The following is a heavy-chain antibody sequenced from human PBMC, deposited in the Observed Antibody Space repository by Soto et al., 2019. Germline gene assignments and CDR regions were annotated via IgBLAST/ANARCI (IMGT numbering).Heavy chain of an antibody. J-gene: IGHJ6*02. Sequence: GGSLRLSCAASGFTFSSYAMSWVRQAPGKGLEWVSAISGSGGSTYYADSVKGRFTISRDNSKNTLYLQMNSLRAEDTAVYYCAKARDYYDSSGYLSVGIMDVWGQGTTVTVSS. CDR1: GFTFSSYA. CDR2: ISGSGGST. D-gene: IGHD3-22*01. V-gene: IGHV3-23*01. CDR3: AKARDYYDSSGYLSVGIMDV.